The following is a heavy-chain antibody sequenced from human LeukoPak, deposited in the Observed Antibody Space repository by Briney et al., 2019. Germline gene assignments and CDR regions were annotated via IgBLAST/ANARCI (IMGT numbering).Heavy chain of an antibody. J-gene: IGHJ6*03. CDR1: GGTFSSYA. CDR2: IIPIFGTA. Sequence: GASVKVSCKASGGTFSSYAISWVRQAPGQGLEWMGGIIPIFGTANYAQKFQGRVTITADESTSTAYMELSSLRSEDTAVYYCAKDSSSWTLYYYYYMDVWGKGTTVTVSS. V-gene: IGHV1-69*13. CDR3: AKDSSSWTLYYYYYMDV. D-gene: IGHD6-13*01.